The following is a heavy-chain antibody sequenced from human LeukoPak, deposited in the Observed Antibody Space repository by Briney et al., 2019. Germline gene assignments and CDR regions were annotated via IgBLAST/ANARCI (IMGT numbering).Heavy chain of an antibody. V-gene: IGHV3-7*01. D-gene: IGHD6-19*01. J-gene: IGHJ4*02. CDR3: ATWKSSSSLPGDY. Sequence: GGSLRLSCAASAFTFSNYWMSWVRQAPGKGLEWVANIKQDGSEKYYVDSVKGRFTISRDNAKNSLFLQMNSLTADDTAVYYCATWKSSSSLPGDYWGRGTLVTVSS. CDR2: IKQDGSEK. CDR1: AFTFSNYW.